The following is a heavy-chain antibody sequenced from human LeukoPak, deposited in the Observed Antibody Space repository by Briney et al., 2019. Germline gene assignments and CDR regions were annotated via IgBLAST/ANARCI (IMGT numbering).Heavy chain of an antibody. J-gene: IGHJ4*02. Sequence: GGSLRLSCAVSGLTFSSYWMHWVRQAPGKGLVWVSRIDRDGSRINYADSVKGRFTISRDNGKNTLFLQMNSLRAEDAAVYYCVRGNDYGGPHYWGQGTLVTVSS. CDR3: VRGNDYGGPHY. CDR1: GLTFSSYW. CDR2: IDRDGSRI. D-gene: IGHD4-23*01. V-gene: IGHV3-74*01.